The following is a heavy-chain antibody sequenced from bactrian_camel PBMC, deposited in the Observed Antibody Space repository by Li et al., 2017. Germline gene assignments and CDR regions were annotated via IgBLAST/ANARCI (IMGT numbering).Heavy chain of an antibody. CDR3: AAGRPKYNGLGTGADFGY. Sequence: QLVESGGGSVQAGGSLRLSCVARATRSYCLGWFRQAPGKEREGVATIFTAGGSQYYADSVKGRFTISQDNAENTVYLQMNNLRPEDTAMYYCAAGRPKYNGLGTGADFGYWGQGTQVTVS. CDR2: IFTAGGSQ. CDR1: ATRSYC. J-gene: IGHJ6*01. D-gene: IGHD7*01. V-gene: IGHV3S40*01.